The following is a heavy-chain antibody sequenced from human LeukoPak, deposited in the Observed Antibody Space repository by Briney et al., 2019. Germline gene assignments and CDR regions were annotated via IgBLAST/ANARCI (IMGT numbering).Heavy chain of an antibody. CDR1: GYTFTSYY. J-gene: IGHJ5*02. Sequence: ASVEVSCKAYGYTFTSYYMHWVRQAPGQGLEWMGIINPSGGSTTHAQKFQGRVTMTRDTSTSTVYMELYSLRSEDTAAYYCAKGARELWIGESGNWFDPWGQGTLVTVSS. D-gene: IGHD3-10*01. CDR3: AKGARELWIGESGNWFDP. CDR2: INPSGGST. V-gene: IGHV1-46*01.